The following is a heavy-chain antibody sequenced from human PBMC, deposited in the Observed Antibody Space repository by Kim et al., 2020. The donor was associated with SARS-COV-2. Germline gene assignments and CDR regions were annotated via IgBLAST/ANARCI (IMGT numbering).Heavy chain of an antibody. V-gene: IGHV4-34*01. D-gene: IGHD3-10*01. CDR2: INHSGST. CDR3: ARGRVSPYGSGRHHWFDP. CDR1: GGSFSGYY. Sequence: SETLSLTCAVYGGSFSGYYWSWIRQPPGKGLEWIGEINHSGSTNYNPSLKSRVTISVDTSKNQFSLKLSSVTAADTAVYYCARGRVSPYGSGRHHWFDPWGQGTLVTVSS. J-gene: IGHJ5*02.